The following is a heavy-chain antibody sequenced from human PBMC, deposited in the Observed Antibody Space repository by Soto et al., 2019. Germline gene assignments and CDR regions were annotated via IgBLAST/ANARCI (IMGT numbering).Heavy chain of an antibody. CDR3: AREDYYDSSGYYGADY. J-gene: IGHJ4*02. CDR2: ISAYNGNT. CDR1: GYTFTSYG. V-gene: IGHV1-18*01. D-gene: IGHD3-22*01. Sequence: QVQLVQSGAEVKKPGASVKVSCKASGYTFTSYGISWVRQAPGQGLEWMGWISAYNGNTNYAQKLQGRVTMTTDTSTSRAYMELRSLRSDDTAVYYCAREDYYDSSGYYGADYWGQGTLVTVSS.